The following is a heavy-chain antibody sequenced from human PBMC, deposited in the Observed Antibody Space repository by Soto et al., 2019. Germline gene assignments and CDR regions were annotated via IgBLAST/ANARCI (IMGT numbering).Heavy chain of an antibody. D-gene: IGHD1-1*01. CDR3: ARVTPGNNLYYFSGLDF. V-gene: IGHV3-30-3*01. Sequence: GSLRLSCVASGXSFDTYCIHWVRQAPGKGLQWVALISYEGSNTYYADSVSGLFTISRDNSKNTLYLQMNTLRPEDTGVYYFARVTPGNNLYYFSGLDFWGQGTSGTVSS. CDR2: ISYEGSNT. CDR1: GXSFDTYC. J-gene: IGHJ6*02.